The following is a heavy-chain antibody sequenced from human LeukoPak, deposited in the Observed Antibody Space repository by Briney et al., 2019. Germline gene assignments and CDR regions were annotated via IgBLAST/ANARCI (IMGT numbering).Heavy chain of an antibody. J-gene: IGHJ1*01. CDR3: ARGDYDFWSGFAHGPEYFQH. V-gene: IGHV3-30*01. CDR2: ISYDGSNK. Sequence: GGSLRLSCAASGFTFSSYAMHWVRQAPGKGLEWVAVISYDGSNKYYADSVKGRFTISRDNSKNTLYLQMNSLRAEDTGVYYCARGDYDFWSGFAHGPEYFQHWGQGTLVTVSS. CDR1: GFTFSSYA. D-gene: IGHD3-3*01.